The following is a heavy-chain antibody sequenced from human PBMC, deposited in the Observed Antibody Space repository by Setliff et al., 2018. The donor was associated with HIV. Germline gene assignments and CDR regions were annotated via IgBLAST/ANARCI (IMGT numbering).Heavy chain of an antibody. CDR2: MYSSGIT. D-gene: IGHD6-25*01. V-gene: IGHV4-4*07. CDR1: GGSISSYY. CDR3: ARGGSVGSPEVV. Sequence: KPSETLSLTCIVSGGSISSYYWSWIRQPAGKGLEWIGRMYSSGITNYSPSLKSRVTMSVDTSKDQFYLKLTSVTAADTAVYYCARGGSVGSPEVVWGKGTTVTVSS. J-gene: IGHJ6*04.